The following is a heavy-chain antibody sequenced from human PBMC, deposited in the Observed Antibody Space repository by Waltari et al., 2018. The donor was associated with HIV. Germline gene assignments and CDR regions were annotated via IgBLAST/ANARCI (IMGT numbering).Heavy chain of an antibody. J-gene: IGHJ4*02. CDR2: IYDSGST. CDR3: ARDFPFSHYYGSGSYFGSDY. D-gene: IGHD3-10*01. CDR1: GGSISSHY. Sequence: QVQLQESGPGLAKPSETLLLTCTVSGGSISSHYWSLIRQPPGKGLECIGYIYDSGSTNYNPSLKSRVTIAVDTSKKQISLKLSSVTAADTAVDYCARDFPFSHYYGSGSYFGSDYWGQGTQVTVSS. V-gene: IGHV4-59*11.